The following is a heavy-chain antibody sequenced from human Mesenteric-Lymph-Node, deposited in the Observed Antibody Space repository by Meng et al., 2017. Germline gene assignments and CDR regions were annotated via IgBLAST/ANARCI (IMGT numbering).Heavy chain of an antibody. V-gene: IGHV4-39*01. CDR2: VRYSGSA. J-gene: IGHJ4*02. CDR1: VGSLANSVYY. D-gene: IGHD4-17*01. Sequence: PGLVKPPRTLPPPCTVAVGSLANSVYYWDWIRQPPGRGLEWIGSVRYSGSAYYNPSLTSRVTISVDTSKNQFSLNLSSLTAADTAVYYCARHVYGDSYGFWGQGTLVTVSS. CDR3: ARHVYGDSYGF.